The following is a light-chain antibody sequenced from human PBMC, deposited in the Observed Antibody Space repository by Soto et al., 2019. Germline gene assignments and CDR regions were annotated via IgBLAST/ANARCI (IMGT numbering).Light chain of an antibody. CDR2: RNN. CDR1: SSNIGSNF. CDR3: AAWDDSLSGVV. J-gene: IGLJ2*01. Sequence: QSVLTQAPSASGTPGQRVTISCSGSSSNIGSNFIYWYQQLPGTAPKLLIYRNNERPSGVPDRFSGSKSGTSASLAISGLRSEDEADYHCAAWDDSLSGVVFGGGTQLTVL. V-gene: IGLV1-47*01.